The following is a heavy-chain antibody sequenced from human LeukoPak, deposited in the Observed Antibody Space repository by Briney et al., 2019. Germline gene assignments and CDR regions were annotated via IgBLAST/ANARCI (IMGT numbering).Heavy chain of an antibody. CDR2: IIPIFGTA. D-gene: IGHD4-11*01. CDR3: ARDGQMTTVTSSYYYYYMDV. CDR1: GGTFSSYA. J-gene: IGHJ6*03. V-gene: IGHV1-69*13. Sequence: SVKVSCKASGGTFSSYAISWVRQAPSQGLEWMGGIIPIFGTANYAQKFQGRVTITADESTSTAYMELSSLRSEDTAVYYCARDGQMTTVTSSYYYYYMDVWGKGTTVTVSS.